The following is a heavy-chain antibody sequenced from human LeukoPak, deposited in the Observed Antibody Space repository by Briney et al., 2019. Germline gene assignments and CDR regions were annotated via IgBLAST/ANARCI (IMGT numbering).Heavy chain of an antibody. D-gene: IGHD1-1*01. CDR2: ITTGSSYI. J-gene: IGHJ6*03. V-gene: IGHV3-21*06. CDR1: GFSFTSYA. CDR3: ARVEATTARSYYYYMDV. Sequence: GESLRLSCSASGFSFTSYAMNWVRQAPGKGLEWVSSITTGSSYIYYADSVRGRFSVSRDNAQNSLYLEMNSLRAEDTAVYFCARVEATTARSYYYYMDVWGKGTTVTVSS.